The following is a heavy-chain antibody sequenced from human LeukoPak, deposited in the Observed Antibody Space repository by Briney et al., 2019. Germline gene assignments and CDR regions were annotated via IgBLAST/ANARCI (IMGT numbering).Heavy chain of an antibody. Sequence: GGSLRLSCAASGFTFSSYWMTWVRQAPGKGLEWVASIKQDGSDKYHVDSVKGRFTISRDNAENSLYLQMNGLRAEDTAVYYCARDVDYWGQGTLVTVSS. CDR1: GFTFSSYW. CDR2: IKQDGSDK. J-gene: IGHJ4*02. CDR3: ARDVDY. V-gene: IGHV3-7*01.